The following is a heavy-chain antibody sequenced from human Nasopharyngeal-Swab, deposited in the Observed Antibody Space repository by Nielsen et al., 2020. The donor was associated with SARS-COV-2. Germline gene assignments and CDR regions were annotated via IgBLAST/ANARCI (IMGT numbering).Heavy chain of an antibody. Sequence: GGSLRLSCTGSGYSFTSYWIGWVRQMPGKGLEWMGIIYPGDSDTRYSPSFQGQVTISADKSISTAYLQWSSLKASDTAMYCCARPGGYSSGRVDYWGQGTLVTVSS. CDR3: ARPGGYSSGRVDY. D-gene: IGHD6-19*01. V-gene: IGHV5-51*01. J-gene: IGHJ4*02. CDR1: GYSFTSYW. CDR2: IYPGDSDT.